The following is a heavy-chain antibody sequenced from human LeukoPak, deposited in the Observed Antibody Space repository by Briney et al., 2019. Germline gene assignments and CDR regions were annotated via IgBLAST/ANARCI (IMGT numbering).Heavy chain of an antibody. CDR3: ARDALIDYSRPFDI. CDR2: IYSGGNT. D-gene: IGHD3-16*01. CDR1: GFTFSSYA. J-gene: IGHJ3*02. V-gene: IGHV3-23*03. Sequence: PGGSLRLSCVASGFTFSSYAMSWVRQAPGKGLEWVSVIYSGGNTYYADSVKGRFTISRDNSKNTLYLQMNSLRAEDTAVYYCARDALIDYSRPFDIWGQGTMVTVSS.